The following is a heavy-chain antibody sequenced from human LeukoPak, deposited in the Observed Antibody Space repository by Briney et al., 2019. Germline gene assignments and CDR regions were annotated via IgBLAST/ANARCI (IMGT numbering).Heavy chain of an antibody. CDR3: AREGQGSSDWFDP. V-gene: IGHV1-69*01. J-gene: IGHJ5*02. CDR1: GGTFSSYA. Sequence: ASVKVSCKASGGTFSSYAISWVRQAPGLGLEWMGGIIPIFGTANYAQKFQGRVTITADESTSTAYMELSSLRSEDTAVYYCAREGQGSSDWFDPWGQGTLVIVSS. D-gene: IGHD6-6*01. CDR2: IIPIFGTA.